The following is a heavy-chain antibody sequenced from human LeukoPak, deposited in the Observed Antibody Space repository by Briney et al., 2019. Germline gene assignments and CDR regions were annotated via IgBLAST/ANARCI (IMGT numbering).Heavy chain of an antibody. V-gene: IGHV1-2*06. D-gene: IGHD6-13*01. J-gene: IGHJ3*02. CDR1: GYTFTDYY. Sequence: ASVKVSCKASGYTFTDYYMHWVRQAPGQGLEWMGRINPNSGGTNYAQKFQGRVTMTRDTSISTAYMELSRLRSDDTAVYYCARVASIRAAAGTVGRADAFDIWGQGTMVTVSS. CDR3: ARVASIRAAAGTVGRADAFDI. CDR2: INPNSGGT.